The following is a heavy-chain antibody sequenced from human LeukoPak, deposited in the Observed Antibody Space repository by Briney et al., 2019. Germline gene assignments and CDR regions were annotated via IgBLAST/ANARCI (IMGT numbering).Heavy chain of an antibody. J-gene: IGHJ4*02. V-gene: IGHV1-18*01. Sequence: ASVKVSCKASGYTFTSYGISWVRQAPGQGLEWMGWISAYNGNTNYAQKLQGRVTMTTDTSTSTAYMELRSLRSDDTAVYYCARNSRREGGSYTLGYWGQGTLVTVSS. CDR2: ISAYNGNT. CDR1: GYTFTSYG. D-gene: IGHD1-26*01. CDR3: ARNSRREGGSYTLGY.